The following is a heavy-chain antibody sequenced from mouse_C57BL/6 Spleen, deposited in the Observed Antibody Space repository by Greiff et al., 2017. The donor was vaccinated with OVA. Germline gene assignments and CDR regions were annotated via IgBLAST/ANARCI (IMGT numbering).Heavy chain of an antibody. CDR1: GYTFTSYW. Sequence: VQLQQPGAELVKPGASVKLSCKASGYTFTSYWMHWVKQRPGQGLEWIGMIHPNSGSTNYNEKFKSKATLTVDKSSITAYMHLSSLTAEDSAVYYCASTTVVATGDYFDYWGQGTTLTVSS. CDR3: ASTTVVATGDYFDY. J-gene: IGHJ2*01. D-gene: IGHD1-1*01. V-gene: IGHV1-64*01. CDR2: IHPNSGST.